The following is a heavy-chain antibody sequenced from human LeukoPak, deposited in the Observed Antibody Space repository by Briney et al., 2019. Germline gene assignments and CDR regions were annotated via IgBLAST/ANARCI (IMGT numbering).Heavy chain of an antibody. D-gene: IGHD3-22*01. CDR1: GFTFSSYA. Sequence: GGSLRLSCAASGFTFSSYAMSWVRQAPGKGLEWVSAISGSGGSTYYADSVKGRFTTSRDNSKNTLYLQMNSLRAEDTAVYYCAKDVDGSGYYGYWGQGTLVTVSS. CDR3: AKDVDGSGYYGY. CDR2: ISGSGGST. J-gene: IGHJ4*02. V-gene: IGHV3-23*01.